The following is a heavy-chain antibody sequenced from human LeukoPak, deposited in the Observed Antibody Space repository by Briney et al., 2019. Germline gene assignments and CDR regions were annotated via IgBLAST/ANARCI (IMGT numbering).Heavy chain of an antibody. CDR2: IYTSGST. D-gene: IGHD5-18*01. Sequence: SETLSLTCAVYGGSFSSYYWSWIRQPAGKGLEWIGRIYTSGSTSYNSSLKSRVTMSVDTSKNQFSLKLSSVTAADTAVYYCARDVGGYNYGYSPDYWGQGTLVSVSS. V-gene: IGHV4-4*07. CDR1: GGSFSSYY. CDR3: ARDVGGYNYGYSPDY. J-gene: IGHJ4*02.